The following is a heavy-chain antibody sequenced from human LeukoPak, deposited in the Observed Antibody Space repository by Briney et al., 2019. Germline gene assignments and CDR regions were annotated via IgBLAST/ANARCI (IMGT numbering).Heavy chain of an antibody. CDR2: INPNSGGT. D-gene: IGHD6-13*01. Sequence: AXXKVSCKASGYTFTGYYMHWVRQAPGQGLEWMGWINPNSGGTNYAQKFQGRVTMTRDTSISTAYMELSRLRSDDTAVYYCAKNGIAGLSNFDYWGQGTQVTVSS. J-gene: IGHJ4*02. V-gene: IGHV1-2*02. CDR3: AKNGIAGLSNFDY. CDR1: GYTFTGYY.